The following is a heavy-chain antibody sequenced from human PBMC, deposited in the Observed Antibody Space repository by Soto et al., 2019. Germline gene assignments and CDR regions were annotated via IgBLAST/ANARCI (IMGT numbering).Heavy chain of an antibody. Sequence: GGSVRLSCAASGFTFSSYSMNWVRQAPGKGLEWVSSISSSSSYIYYADSVKGRFTISRDNAKNSLYLQMNSLRAEDTAVYYCARDYCNKHWVDPLGQGTLVNRSS. V-gene: IGHV3-21*01. D-gene: IGHD3-10*01. CDR1: GFTFSSYS. CDR3: ARDYCNKHWVDP. CDR2: ISSSSSYI. J-gene: IGHJ5*02.